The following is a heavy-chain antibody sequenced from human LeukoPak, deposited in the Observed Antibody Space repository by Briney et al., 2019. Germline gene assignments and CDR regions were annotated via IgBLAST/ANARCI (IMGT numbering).Heavy chain of an antibody. J-gene: IGHJ4*02. CDR2: ISYDGSNK. CDR1: GFTFSSYA. V-gene: IGHV3-30*04. D-gene: IGHD3-9*01. Sequence: GRSLRLSCAASGFTFSSYAMHWVRQAPGKGLEWVAVISYDGSNKYCADSVKGRFTISRDNSKNTLYLQMNSLRAEDTAVYYCARDSLRGVLRYFDWFFDYWGQGTLVTVSS. CDR3: ARDSLRGVLRYFDWFFDY.